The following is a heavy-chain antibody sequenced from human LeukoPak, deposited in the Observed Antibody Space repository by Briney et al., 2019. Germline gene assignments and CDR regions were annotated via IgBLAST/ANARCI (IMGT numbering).Heavy chain of an antibody. CDR1: GGTFSSYA. CDR2: IIPIFGTA. CDR3: ARGPSNHYDILTGYYSYYYYYGMDV. J-gene: IGHJ6*02. D-gene: IGHD3-9*01. V-gene: IGHV1-69*13. Sequence: SVKVSCKASGGTFSSYAISWVRQAPGQGLEWMGGIIPIFGTANYAQKFQGRVTITADESTSTAYMELSSLRSEDTAVYYCARGPSNHYDILTGYYSYYYYYGMDVWGQGTTVTVSS.